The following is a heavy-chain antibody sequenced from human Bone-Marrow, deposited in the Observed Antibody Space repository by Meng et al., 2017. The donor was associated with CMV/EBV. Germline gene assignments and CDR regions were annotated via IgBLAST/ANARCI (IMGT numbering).Heavy chain of an antibody. J-gene: IGHJ5*02. CDR2: IYPGDSDT. CDR3: ARTWRTVRYCSSTSCLTHMNWFDP. V-gene: IGHV5-51*01. Sequence: GESLKISCKGSGYSFTSYWIGWVRQMPGKGLEWMGIIYPGDSDTRYSPSFQGQVTISADKSISTAYLQWSSLKASDTAMYYCARTWRTVRYCSSTSCLTHMNWFDPWGQGTLVTGSS. CDR1: GYSFTSYW. D-gene: IGHD2-2*01.